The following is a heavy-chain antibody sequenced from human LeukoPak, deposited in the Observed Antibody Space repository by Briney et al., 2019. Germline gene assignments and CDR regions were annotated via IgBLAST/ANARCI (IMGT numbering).Heavy chain of an antibody. CDR2: INHSGST. J-gene: IGHJ4*02. V-gene: IGHV4-34*01. CDR1: GGSFSGYY. Sequence: SETLSLTCAVYGGSFSGYYWSWIRQPPGKGLEWIGEINHSGSTNYNPSLKSRVTISVDTSKNQFSLKLSSVTAADTAVYYCARGLVGYYSAIDYWGQGTLVTVSS. CDR3: ARGLVGYYSAIDY. D-gene: IGHD1-26*01.